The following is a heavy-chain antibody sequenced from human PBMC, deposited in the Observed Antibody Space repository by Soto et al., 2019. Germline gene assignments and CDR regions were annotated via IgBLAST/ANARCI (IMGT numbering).Heavy chain of an antibody. V-gene: IGHV1-46*01. CDR1: GYTVTSYY. CDR3: ARAGIAYCTSTTCYLYYYVMDV. Sequence: ASVKVSCKASGYTVTSYYMHWVRQVPGQGLEWMGIINPKSGSTTYAERFQGRVTMTRDTSTNTVYMELTSLTSGDTAVYYCARAGIAYCTSTTCYLYYYVMDVWGQGTTVTVSS. D-gene: IGHD2-2*01. J-gene: IGHJ6*02. CDR2: INPKSGST.